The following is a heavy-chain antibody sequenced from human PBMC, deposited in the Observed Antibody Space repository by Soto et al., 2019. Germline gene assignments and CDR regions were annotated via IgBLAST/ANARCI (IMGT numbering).Heavy chain of an antibody. CDR2: INHSGST. CDR3: ARARQRASRYYYGSSTSNKGYYFDY. J-gene: IGHJ4*02. Sequence: PSETLSLTCAVYGGSFSGYYWSWIRQPPGKGLEWIGEINHSGSTNYNPSLKSRVTISVDTSKNQFSLKLSSVTAADTAVYYCARARQRASRYYYGSSTSNKGYYFDYWGQGTLVTVSS. D-gene: IGHD3-10*01. V-gene: IGHV4-34*01. CDR1: GGSFSGYY.